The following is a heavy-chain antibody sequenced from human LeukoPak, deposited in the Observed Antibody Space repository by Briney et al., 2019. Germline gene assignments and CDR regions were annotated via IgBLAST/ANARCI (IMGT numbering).Heavy chain of an antibody. J-gene: IGHJ4*02. CDR1: GFTFSTYS. D-gene: IGHD4-23*01. V-gene: IGHV3-48*02. CDR3: ARAYGGNWFDY. Sequence: GGSLRLSCTASGFTFSTYSMNWVRQAPGKGLEWISYISSSNSTIYYADPVKGRFTISRDNAKSSVYLQMNSLRDEDTAVYYCARAYGGNWFDYWGQGTLVTVS. CDR2: ISSSNSTI.